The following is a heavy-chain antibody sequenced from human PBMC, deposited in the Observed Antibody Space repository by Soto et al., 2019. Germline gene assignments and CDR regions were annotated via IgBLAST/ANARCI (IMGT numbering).Heavy chain of an antibody. J-gene: IGHJ3*01. D-gene: IGHD1-1*01. V-gene: IGHV3-33*01. CDR2: ISPK. Sequence: QVQLVESGGGLVQPGTSLRLSCAVSGFSFRTYGFYWVRQPPGKGLQWVAVISPKGHSDSVEGRFTISRDNSKDTSYLQMNNLRAEDTAVYYCARDDAFANENAFDLWGQGTMVTVSS. CDR3: ARDDAFANENAFDL. CDR1: GFSFRTYG.